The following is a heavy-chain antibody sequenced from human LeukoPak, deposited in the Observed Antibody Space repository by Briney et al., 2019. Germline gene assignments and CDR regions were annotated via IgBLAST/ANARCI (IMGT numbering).Heavy chain of an antibody. J-gene: IGHJ6*03. CDR2: IYYSGST. CDR1: GGSISSYY. CDR3: ARCAGDNYQYHYFYYMDV. D-gene: IGHD5-24*01. Sequence: PSETLSLTCTVSGGSISSYYWSWIRQPPGKGLEWIGYIYYSGSTNYNPSLKSRVTISVDTSKNQFSLKLSSVTAADTAVYYCARCAGDNYQYHYFYYMDVWGKGTTVTISS. V-gene: IGHV4-59*08.